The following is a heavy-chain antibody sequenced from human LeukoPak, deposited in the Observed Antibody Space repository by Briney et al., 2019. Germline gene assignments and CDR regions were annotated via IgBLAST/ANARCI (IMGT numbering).Heavy chain of an antibody. CDR2: INPRGGTT. J-gene: IGHJ4*02. D-gene: IGHD3-22*01. CDR3: TRDRTHYYDSSGYYSRWEY. V-gene: IGHV1-46*01. Sequence: ASVKVSCKASGYTFTSYFMYWMRQAPGQGLEWMGLINPRGGTTRYAQKFQGSVTMTRDTSTSTVYMELSSLRSEDTAMYYCTRDRTHYYDSSGYYSRWEYWGQGTLVTVSS. CDR1: GYTFTSYF.